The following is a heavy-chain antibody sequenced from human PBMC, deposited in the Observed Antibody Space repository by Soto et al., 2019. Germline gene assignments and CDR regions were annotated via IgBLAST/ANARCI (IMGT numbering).Heavy chain of an antibody. J-gene: IGHJ5*02. CDR2: INAGNGNT. D-gene: IGHD6-19*01. V-gene: IGHV1-3*01. Sequence: GASVKVSCKASGYTFTSYAMHWVRQAPGQRLEWMGWINAGNGNTKYSQKFQGRVTITRDTSASTAYMEQSSLRSEDTAVYFCARSPRSSGWYPNNWFDPWGQGTLVTVSS. CDR1: GYTFTSYA. CDR3: ARSPRSSGWYPNNWFDP.